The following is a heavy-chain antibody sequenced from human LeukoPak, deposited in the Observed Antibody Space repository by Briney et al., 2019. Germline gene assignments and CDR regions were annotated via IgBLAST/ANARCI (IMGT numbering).Heavy chain of an antibody. V-gene: IGHV4-4*07. J-gene: IGHJ4*02. CDR3: AGGVTIVRGTSKHFDY. Sequence: SETLSLTCIVSGGSISSYYWSWIRQAAGKGLEWIGRVYTSGSTNYNPSLESRVTISVDTSKNQFSLNLSSVTAADTAVYYCAGGVTIVRGTSKHFDYWGQGTLVTVSS. D-gene: IGHD3-10*01. CDR1: GGSISSYY. CDR2: VYTSGST.